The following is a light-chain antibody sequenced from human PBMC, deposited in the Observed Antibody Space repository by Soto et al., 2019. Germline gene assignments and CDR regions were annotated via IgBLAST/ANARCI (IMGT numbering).Light chain of an antibody. CDR3: CSYAGSYSYV. V-gene: IGLV2-11*01. CDR2: DVS. CDR1: SSDVGGYNY. J-gene: IGLJ1*01. Sequence: QSVLTQPRSVSGSPGQSVTISCTGTSSDVGGYNYVSWYQEQPGKAPKLMIYDVSKRPSGVPDRFSGSKSGNTASLTISGLQAEDEADYYCCSYAGSYSYVVGTGTKLTV.